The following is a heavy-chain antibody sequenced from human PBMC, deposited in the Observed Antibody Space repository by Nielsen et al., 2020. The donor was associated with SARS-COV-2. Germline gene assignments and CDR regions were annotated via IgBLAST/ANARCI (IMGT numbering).Heavy chain of an antibody. CDR3: AKGDGDSWFPFLYVDP. CDR2: INNSGGST. V-gene: IGHV3-23*01. Sequence: GESLKISCAASGFTFSKYALSRVRQAFRMGLEWVSVINNSGGSTYYADSVKGRFTISRDKSQSTLLLQMYSLSAEDTAMYYCAKGDGDSWFPFLYVDPWGQGTLVTVSS. D-gene: IGHD6-13*01. J-gene: IGHJ5*02. CDR1: GFTFSKYA.